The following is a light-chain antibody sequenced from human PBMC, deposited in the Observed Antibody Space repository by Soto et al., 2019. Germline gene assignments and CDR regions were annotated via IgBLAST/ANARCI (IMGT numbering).Light chain of an antibody. J-gene: IGKJ1*01. CDR1: QSVTTSY. CDR3: QHYGSSPR. Sequence: EIMLTQSPGTLSLSPGERATLSCRASQSVTTSYLAWYQRKPGQAPRLLIYGASSRATGIPNRFSGSGSGTDFTLTISRLEPEDCAVYYCQHYGSSPRFGQGTKVEIK. V-gene: IGKV3-20*01. CDR2: GAS.